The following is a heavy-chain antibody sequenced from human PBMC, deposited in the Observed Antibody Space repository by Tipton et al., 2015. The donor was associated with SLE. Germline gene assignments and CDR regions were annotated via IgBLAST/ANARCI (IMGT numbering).Heavy chain of an antibody. J-gene: IGHJ3*02. CDR3: ASLTLVRPHAFDI. CDR2: IYSGGST. CDR1: GFTVSSNY. Sequence: SLRLSCAASGFTVSSNYMSWVRQAPGKGLEWVSVIYSGGSTYYADSVKGRFTISRDNAKNSLYLQMNSLRAEDTAVYYCASLTLVRPHAFDIWGQGTMVTVSS. V-gene: IGHV3-53*01.